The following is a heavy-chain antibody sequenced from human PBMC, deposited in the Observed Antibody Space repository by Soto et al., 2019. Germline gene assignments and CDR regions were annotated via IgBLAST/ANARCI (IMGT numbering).Heavy chain of an antibody. CDR1: GFTFSSYG. V-gene: IGHV3-30*18. CDR3: AKEYYDSSGYYYTLFFDY. Sequence: SLRLSCAASGFTFSSYGMHWVRQAPGKGLEWVAVISYDGSNKYYADSVKGRFTISRDNSKNTLYLQMNSLRAEDTAVYYCAKEYYDSSGYYYTLFFDYWGQGTLVTVSS. D-gene: IGHD3-22*01. J-gene: IGHJ4*02. CDR2: ISYDGSNK.